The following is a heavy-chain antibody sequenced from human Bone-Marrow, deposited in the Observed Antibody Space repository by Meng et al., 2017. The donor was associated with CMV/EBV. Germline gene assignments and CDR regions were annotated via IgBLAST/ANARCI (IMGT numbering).Heavy chain of an antibody. Sequence: GESLKISCAASGFTFSNAWMSWVRQAPGKGLEWVGRIKSKTDGGPTDYAAPVKGRFTISRDDSKNTLYLQMNSLKTEDTAVYYCTTVTPMVRGRGGGMDVWGQGTTVTVSS. CDR1: GFTFSNAW. V-gene: IGHV3-15*01. J-gene: IGHJ6*02. CDR2: IKSKTDGGPT. D-gene: IGHD3-10*01. CDR3: TTVTPMVRGRGGGMDV.